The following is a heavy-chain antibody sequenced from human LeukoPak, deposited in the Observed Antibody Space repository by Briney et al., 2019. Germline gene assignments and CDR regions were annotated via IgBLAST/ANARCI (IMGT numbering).Heavy chain of an antibody. CDR3: SCSLQTYWSCGKGHSDYYFYGMEL. V-gene: IGHV3-73*01. CDR2: IRSKANTYAT. J-gene: IGHJ6*02. D-gene: IGHD2-15*01. Sequence: PGGSLRLSCTVAGITFGDCGVSWFRQASGKGLEWVGRIRSKANTYATAYAASVEGRFTISRDDSKNTAFLQMNALKTEDSAVYFCSCSLQTYWSCGKGHSDYYFYGMELWGQGTTVTVSS. CDR1: GITFGDCG.